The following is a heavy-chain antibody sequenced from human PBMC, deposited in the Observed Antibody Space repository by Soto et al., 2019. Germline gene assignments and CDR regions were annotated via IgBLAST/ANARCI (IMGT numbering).Heavy chain of an antibody. CDR1: GYSVSSGSYY. V-gene: IGHV4-61*01. Sequence: XETLSLTCTVSGYSVSSGSYYWSWIRQPPGKGLEWIAYIHYSGTTNYNPSLKSRVTISVDTSKNQFSLKLTSVTAADTAMFYCARGGGYCGTTSCYTYFFDYWGQGALVTVSS. J-gene: IGHJ4*02. CDR3: ARGGGYCGTTSCYTYFFDY. CDR2: IHYSGTT. D-gene: IGHD2-2*01.